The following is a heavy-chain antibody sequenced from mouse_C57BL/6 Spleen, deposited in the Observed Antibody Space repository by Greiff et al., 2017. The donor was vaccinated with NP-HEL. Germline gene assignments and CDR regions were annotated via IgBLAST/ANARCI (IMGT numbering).Heavy chain of an antibody. CDR1: GYSFTSYY. Sequence: VKLLESGPELVKPGASVKISCKASGYSFTSYYIHWVKQRPGQGLEWIGWIYPGSGNTKYNEKFKGKATLTADTSSSTAYMQLSSLTSEDSAVYYCARAIYYDYDYWGQGTTLTVSS. V-gene: IGHV1-66*01. J-gene: IGHJ2*01. CDR2: IYPGSGNT. D-gene: IGHD2-4*01. CDR3: ARAIYYDYDY.